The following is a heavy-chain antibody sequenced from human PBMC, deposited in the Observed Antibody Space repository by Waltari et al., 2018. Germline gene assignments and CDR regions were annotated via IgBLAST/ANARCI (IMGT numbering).Heavy chain of an antibody. D-gene: IGHD1-1*01. CDR1: GFTFSSFG. CDR2: VSHSGNNR. J-gene: IGHJ3*02. Sequence: QVQLVESGGGVVQPGRSLRLSCAASGFTFSSFGMHWVRQAPGKGLEWVAVVSHSGNNRYYADSVKGRFTISRDNSKNTLYLQMKSLRAEDTAVYFCAKEAGYSDAFDIWGQGTMVTVSS. CDR3: AKEAGYSDAFDI. V-gene: IGHV3-30*18.